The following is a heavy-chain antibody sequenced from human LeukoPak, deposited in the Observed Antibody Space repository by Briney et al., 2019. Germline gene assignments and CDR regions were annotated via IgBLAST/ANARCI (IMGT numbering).Heavy chain of an antibody. CDR3: ARPATYYYDSSGSWFDH. V-gene: IGHV4-34*01. CDR2: INHSGST. D-gene: IGHD3-22*01. CDR1: GGSFSGYY. J-gene: IGHJ5*02. Sequence: SETLSLTCAVYGGSFSGYYWSWIRQPPGKGLEWIGEINHSGSTNYNPSLKSRVTISVDTSKNQFSLKLSSVTAADTAVYYCARPATYYYDSSGSWFDHWGQGTLVTVSS.